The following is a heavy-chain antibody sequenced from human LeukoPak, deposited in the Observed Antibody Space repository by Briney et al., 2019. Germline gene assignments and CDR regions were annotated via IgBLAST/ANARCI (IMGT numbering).Heavy chain of an antibody. Sequence: GGSLRLSCAASGFTFSSYSMNWVRQAPGKGLEWVSSISSSSYIYYADSVKGRFTISRDNAKNSLYLQMNSLRAEDTAVYYCARRRSSGWYDYWGQGTLVTVSS. D-gene: IGHD6-19*01. CDR2: ISSSSYI. CDR1: GFTFSSYS. CDR3: ARRRSSGWYDY. V-gene: IGHV3-21*01. J-gene: IGHJ4*02.